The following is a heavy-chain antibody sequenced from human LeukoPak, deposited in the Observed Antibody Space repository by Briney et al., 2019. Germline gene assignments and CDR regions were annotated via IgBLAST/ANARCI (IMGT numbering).Heavy chain of an antibody. V-gene: IGHV1-2*02. J-gene: IGHJ4*02. D-gene: IGHD3-10*01. CDR1: GYTFTGYY. Sequence: ASVKVSCKASGYTFTGYYMHWVRQAPGQGLEWMGWINPNSGGTNYAQKFQGRVTMTRDTSISTAYMELSRLRSDDTAVYYCARDYLLWFGESSTYFDYWGQGTLVTVSS. CDR3: ARDYLLWFGESSTYFDY. CDR2: INPNSGGT.